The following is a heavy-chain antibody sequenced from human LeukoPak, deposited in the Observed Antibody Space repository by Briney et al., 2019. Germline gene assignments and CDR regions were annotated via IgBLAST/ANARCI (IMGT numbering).Heavy chain of an antibody. D-gene: IGHD2-15*01. CDR1: GGSFSGYY. J-gene: IGHJ4*02. CDR2: INHSGST. V-gene: IGHV4-34*01. CDR3: ARSPPSCSGGSCYPFRYFDY. Sequence: SETLSLTCAVYGGSFSGYYWSWIRHPPGKGLEWIGEINHSGSTNYNPSLKSRVTISVDTSKNQFSLKLSSVTAADTAVYYCARSPPSCSGGSCYPFRYFDYWGQGTLVTVSS.